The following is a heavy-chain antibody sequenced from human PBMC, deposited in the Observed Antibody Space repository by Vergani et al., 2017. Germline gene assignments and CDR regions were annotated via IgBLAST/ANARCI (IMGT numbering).Heavy chain of an antibody. D-gene: IGHD2-15*01. CDR3: ARDLAFCHEGSCAL. V-gene: IGHV3-30*02. CDR2: VLFDGSND. J-gene: IGHJ4*02. CDR1: GFTFNRYG. Sequence: QVQLVQSGGGVVQPGGSLSLSCVASGFTFNRYGMPWVRQAPGKGLEWVAYVLFDGSNDYYADSVKGRFIVSRDNSNDALYLQMNSLRADDTAVYYCARDLAFCHEGSCALWGQGSVVTVSS.